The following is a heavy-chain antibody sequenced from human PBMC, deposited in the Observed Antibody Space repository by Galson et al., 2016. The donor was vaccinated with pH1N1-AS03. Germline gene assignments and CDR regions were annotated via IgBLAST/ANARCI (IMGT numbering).Heavy chain of an antibody. D-gene: IGHD2-2*01. CDR2: INTDSGVT. CDR1: GYIFTGFY. J-gene: IGHJ6*02. V-gene: IGHV1-2*04. Sequence: SVKVSCKASGYIFTGFYVHWVRQAPGQGLEWMGWINTDSGVTNYAQKFEAWVTMTRDTSVSTAYMELYGLKSDDTAVYYCARDPRGPCTTATCPTTYYFGLDVWGQGTTVIVSS. CDR3: ARDPRGPCTTATCPTTYYFGLDV.